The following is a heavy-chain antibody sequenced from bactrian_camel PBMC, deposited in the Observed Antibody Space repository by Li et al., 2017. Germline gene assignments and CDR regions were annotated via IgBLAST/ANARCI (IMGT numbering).Heavy chain of an antibody. V-gene: IGHV3S19*01. CDR2: IITSTHLQ. CDR3: VRGGKSYGYGHY. J-gene: IGHJ4*01. Sequence: EVQLVESGGGLVQPGGSLKLSCATSGLAFDDGYWIYWVRQAPGKGFEWVSFIITSTHLQFYGDSVQCRFSIARDNDKSMVYLLMSSLTLEDAALYYCVRGGKSYGYGHYWGQGTQVTVS. D-gene: IGHD5*01. CDR1: GLAFDDGYW.